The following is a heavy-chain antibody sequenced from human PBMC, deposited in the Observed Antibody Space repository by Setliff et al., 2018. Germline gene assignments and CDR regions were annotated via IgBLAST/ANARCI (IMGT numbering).Heavy chain of an antibody. CDR1: GGSLSADYY. V-gene: IGHV4-61*09. Sequence: PSETLSLTCTVSGGSLSADYYWSWIRQPAGKGLEWIGHVHPDGSTNYNPSLYSRLIISVDTSKNQFSLKLTSVTAADTAIYYCARGLNTESWAPLYWSPGTRVTVSS. J-gene: IGHJ4*02. CDR2: VHPDGST. CDR3: ARGLNTESWAPLY. D-gene: IGHD3-16*01.